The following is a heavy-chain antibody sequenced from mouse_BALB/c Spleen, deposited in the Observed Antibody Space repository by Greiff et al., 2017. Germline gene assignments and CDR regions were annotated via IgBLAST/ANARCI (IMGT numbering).Heavy chain of an antibody. CDR1: GYSITSGYY. J-gene: IGHJ4*01. CDR2: ISYDGSN. Sequence: EVQLVESGPGLVKPSQSLSLTCSVTGYSITSGYYWNWIRQFPGNKLEWMGYISYDGSNNYNPSLKNRISITRDTSKNQFFLKLNSVTTEDTATYYCARNFFMDYWGQGTSVTVSS. V-gene: IGHV3-6*02. CDR3: ARNFFMDY.